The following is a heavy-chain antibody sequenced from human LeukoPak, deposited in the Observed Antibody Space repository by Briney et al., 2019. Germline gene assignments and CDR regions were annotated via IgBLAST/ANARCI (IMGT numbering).Heavy chain of an antibody. V-gene: IGHV1-69*06. CDR3: ATLCCGSYYMDV. CDR1: GGTLNSYV. D-gene: IGHD2-15*01. Sequence: ASVKVSCKASGGTLNSYVISWVRQAPGQGLEWMGGIIPISGTTNYAQKFQGRVTITADKSTSTAYMELSSLRSEDTAVYYCATLCCGSYYMDVWGKGTTVTISS. J-gene: IGHJ6*03. CDR2: IIPISGTT.